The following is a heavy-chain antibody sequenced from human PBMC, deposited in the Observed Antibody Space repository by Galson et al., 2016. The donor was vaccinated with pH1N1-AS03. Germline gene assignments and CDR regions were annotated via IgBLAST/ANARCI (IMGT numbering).Heavy chain of an antibody. D-gene: IGHD3-16*01. J-gene: IGHJ5*02. Sequence: SLRLSCAASGFTFSGYWMSWVHQTPGTGLEWVASIKEDGSQTYSGDSVKGRFTISRDNGKNSVYLQMNSLRAEDTAVYHCARVKKVTFEGVSFWFDPWGQGTLVIVSS. CDR2: IKEDGSQT. CDR3: ARVKKVTFEGVSFWFDP. V-gene: IGHV3-7*01. CDR1: GFTFSGYW.